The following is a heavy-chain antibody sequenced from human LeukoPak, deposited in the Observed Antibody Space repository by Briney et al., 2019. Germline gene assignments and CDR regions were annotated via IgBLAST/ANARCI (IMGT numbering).Heavy chain of an antibody. J-gene: IGHJ4*02. Sequence: GGSLRLSCAAPGFTFSSYAMSWVRQAPGKGLEWVSAISGSGGSTCYADSVKGRFTISRDNSKNTLYLQMNSLRAEDTAVYYCARSWIQLWLLGYWGQGTLVTVSS. CDR3: ARSWIQLWLLGY. CDR1: GFTFSSYA. CDR2: ISGSGGST. V-gene: IGHV3-23*01. D-gene: IGHD5-18*01.